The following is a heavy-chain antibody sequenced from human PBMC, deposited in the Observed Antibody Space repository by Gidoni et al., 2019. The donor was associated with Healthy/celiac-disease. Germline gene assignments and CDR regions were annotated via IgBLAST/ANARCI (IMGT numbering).Heavy chain of an antibody. CDR1: GGSFSGYY. D-gene: IGHD1-26*01. Sequence: QVQLQQWGAGLLKPSETLSLTCAVYGGSFSGYYWSWIRQPPGKGLEWIGEINHSGSTNYNPSLKSRVTISVDTSKNQFSLKLSSVTAADTAVYYCALEEVGGSYFSGNDYWGQGTLVTVSS. V-gene: IGHV4-34*01. CDR2: INHSGST. CDR3: ALEEVGGSYFSGNDY. J-gene: IGHJ4*02.